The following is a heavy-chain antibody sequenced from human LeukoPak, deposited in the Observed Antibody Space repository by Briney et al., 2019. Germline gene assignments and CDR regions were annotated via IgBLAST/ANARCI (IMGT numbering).Heavy chain of an antibody. CDR2: INEDGSIT. CDR3: VRDLGGRSGH. J-gene: IGHJ4*02. D-gene: IGHD1-26*01. CDR1: GFTFSSNW. Sequence: GGSLRLSCAASGFTFSSNWMRWVRQAPGKGLVWVSRINEDGSITNYADSVKGRSTVFRDNAKNTLYLQMNSLRAEDTAVYYCVRDLGGRSGHWGQGTLVTVSS. V-gene: IGHV3-74*01.